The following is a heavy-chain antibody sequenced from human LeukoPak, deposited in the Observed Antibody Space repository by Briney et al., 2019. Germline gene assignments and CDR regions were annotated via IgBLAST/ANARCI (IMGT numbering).Heavy chain of an antibody. Sequence: PGGSLRLSCAASGFTFSSYGMHWVRQAPGKGLEWVAFIRYDGSNKYYADSVKGRFTISRDNSKNTLYLQMNSLRAEDTAVYYCAKRKQGVRENFDYWGQGTLVTVSS. J-gene: IGHJ4*02. CDR1: GFTFSSYG. V-gene: IGHV3-30*02. D-gene: IGHD3-10*01. CDR3: AKRKQGVRENFDY. CDR2: IRYDGSNK.